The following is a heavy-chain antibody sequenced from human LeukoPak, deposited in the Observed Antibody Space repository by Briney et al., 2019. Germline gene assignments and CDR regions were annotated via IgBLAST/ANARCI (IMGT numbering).Heavy chain of an antibody. CDR3: ASLVEAAANFDY. J-gene: IGHJ4*02. Sequence: SVKVSCKASGGTFSSYAISWVRQAPGQGLERMGGIIPIFGTANYAQKFQGRVTITTDESTSTAYMELSSLRSEDTAVYYCASLVEAAANFDYWGQGTLVTVSS. CDR2: IIPIFGTA. D-gene: IGHD6-13*01. CDR1: GGTFSSYA. V-gene: IGHV1-69*05.